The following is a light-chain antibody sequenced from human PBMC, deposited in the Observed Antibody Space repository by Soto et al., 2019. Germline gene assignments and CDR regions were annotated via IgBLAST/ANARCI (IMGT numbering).Light chain of an antibody. CDR3: QVWDNGSDHYV. CDR2: ADS. V-gene: IGLV3-21*02. Sequence: SYDLTQPPSVSVSPGQTAMITCWGSGVGSKNVHWYQQKPGQAPVLVVYADSARPSGSPERFSGSNSGNTATLTISSVEAGDEADYYCQVWDNGSDHYVFGTGTKVTV. J-gene: IGLJ1*01. CDR1: GVGSKN.